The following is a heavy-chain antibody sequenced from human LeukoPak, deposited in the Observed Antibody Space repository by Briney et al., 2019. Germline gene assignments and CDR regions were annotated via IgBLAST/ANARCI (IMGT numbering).Heavy chain of an antibody. D-gene: IGHD2-2*01. J-gene: IGHJ4*02. CDR3: ARSADCSSTSCYVLSFDY. CDR1: GYTFTSYG. Sequence: GASVKVSCKASGYTFTSYGISWVRQAPGQGLEWMGWISAYNGNTNYAQKLQGRVTMTTDTSTSTAYMELRSLRSDDTAVYYCARSADCSSTSCYVLSFDYWGQGTLVTVSS. CDR2: ISAYNGNT. V-gene: IGHV1-18*01.